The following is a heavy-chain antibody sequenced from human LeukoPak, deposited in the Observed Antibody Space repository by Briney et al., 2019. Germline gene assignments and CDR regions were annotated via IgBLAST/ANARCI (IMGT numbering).Heavy chain of an antibody. Sequence: GGSLRLSCAASGFTVSSNYMSWVRQAPGKGLEWVSVIYSGGSTYYADSVKGRFTISRDNSKNTLYLQMNSLRAEDTAVYYCATSHLSSSWEPSFDYWGQGTLVTVSS. CDR2: IYSGGST. J-gene: IGHJ4*02. V-gene: IGHV3-53*01. CDR3: ATSHLSSSWEPSFDY. D-gene: IGHD6-13*01. CDR1: GFTVSSNY.